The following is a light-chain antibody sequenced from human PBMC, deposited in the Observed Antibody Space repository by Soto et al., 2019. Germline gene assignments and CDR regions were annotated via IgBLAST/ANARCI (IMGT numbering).Light chain of an antibody. Sequence: QSVLTQTPSVSGAPGQKITMSCTGSSSNIGAGYDVHWYQQVPGAAPRLLIYADNNRPSGVPDRFSASKSGTSASLVITGLQGEDEADYYCCSYAGSSTFEVFGGGTKVTVL. J-gene: IGLJ2*01. CDR3: CSYAGSSTFEV. CDR1: SSNIGAGYD. V-gene: IGLV1-40*01. CDR2: ADN.